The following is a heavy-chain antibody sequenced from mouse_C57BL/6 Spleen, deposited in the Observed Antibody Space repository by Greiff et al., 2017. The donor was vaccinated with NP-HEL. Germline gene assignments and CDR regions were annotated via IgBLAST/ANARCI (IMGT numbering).Heavy chain of an antibody. J-gene: IGHJ2*01. Sequence: QVQLQQPGAELVKPGASVKLSCKASGYTFTSYWMHWVKQRPGQGLEWIGMIHPNSGSNNYNEKFKSKATLTVDKSSSTAYMQLSSLTSEDSAVYYCARLGELMLRDYWGQGTTLTVSS. CDR3: ARLGELMLRDY. CDR1: GYTFTSYW. CDR2: IHPNSGSN. V-gene: IGHV1-64*01. D-gene: IGHD3-2*02.